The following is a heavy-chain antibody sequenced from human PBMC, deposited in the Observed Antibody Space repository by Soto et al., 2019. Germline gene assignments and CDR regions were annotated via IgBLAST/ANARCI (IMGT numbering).Heavy chain of an antibody. CDR3: ASALGPTYYYGSGSYFYGMDV. J-gene: IGHJ6*02. V-gene: IGHV3-53*01. CDR2: IYSGGST. CDR1: GFTVSSNY. Sequence: XGSLRLACAAAGFTVSSNYMSWVRQAPGKGLDWVSVIYSGGSTYYADSVKGRFTISRDNSKNTLYLQMNSLRAEDTAVYYCASALGPTYYYGSGSYFYGMDVWGQGTTVTVSS. D-gene: IGHD3-10*01.